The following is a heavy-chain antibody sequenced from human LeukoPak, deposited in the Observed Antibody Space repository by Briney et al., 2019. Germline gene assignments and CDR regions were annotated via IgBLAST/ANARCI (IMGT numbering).Heavy chain of an antibody. CDR3: ARRGRNSSGWQDYL. J-gene: IGHJ4*02. V-gene: IGHV4-59*01. CDR1: GGSISSYY. CDR2: IYHTGST. Sequence: PSETLSLTCTVSGGSISSYYWSWIRQPPGKGLEWIANIYHTGSTKYNPSLSSRVTISIDTAKNQFSLKLTSVTAADTAVYYCARRGRNSSGWQDYLWGQGTLVTVSS. D-gene: IGHD6-25*01.